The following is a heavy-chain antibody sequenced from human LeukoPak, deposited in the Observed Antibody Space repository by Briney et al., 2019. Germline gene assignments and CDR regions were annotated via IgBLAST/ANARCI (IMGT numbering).Heavy chain of an antibody. CDR2: IYSGGST. CDR3: TSIGDCSSTSCLHDY. D-gene: IGHD2-2*01. Sequence: GGSLRLSCAASGFTVSSNYMSWVRQAPGKGLEWVSVIYSGGSTFYADSVKGRFSISRDNSKNTLYLQMNSLRAEDTAVYYCTSIGDCSSTSCLHDYWGQGTLVTVSS. V-gene: IGHV3-53*01. J-gene: IGHJ4*02. CDR1: GFTVSSNY.